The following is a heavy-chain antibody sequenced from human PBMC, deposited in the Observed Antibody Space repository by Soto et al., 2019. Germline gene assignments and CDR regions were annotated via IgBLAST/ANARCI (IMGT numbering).Heavy chain of an antibody. CDR3: ARGPPYTKFSVYWPYDNMDV. CDR1: GYTFTSSD. J-gene: IGHJ6*03. CDR2: MNPNSGDT. Sequence: QVQLVQSGAEVKKPGASVKVSCKASGYTFTSSDINWVRQATGQGLEWMGWMNPNSGDTGYTQKFNGRVTLTRNTSISTAYMEMSSLTSEDTAVYYCARGPPYTKFSVYWPYDNMDVWGKGTTVTVSS. D-gene: IGHD4-4*01. V-gene: IGHV1-8*01.